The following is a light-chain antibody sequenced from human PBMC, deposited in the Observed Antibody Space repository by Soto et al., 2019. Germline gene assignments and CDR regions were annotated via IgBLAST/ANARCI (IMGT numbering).Light chain of an antibody. J-gene: IGLJ1*01. CDR3: QSFDDSLGDIV. V-gene: IGLV1-40*01. Sequence: QAVVTQPPSVSGAPGQRVTISCTGSSSNIGAGYDVHWFQQFPGTAPQLLIYGNSNRPSGVPDRFSGSKSGTSASLAITGLQPGDEADYYCQSFDDSLGDIVFGLGTKVTVL. CDR2: GNS. CDR1: SSNIGAGYD.